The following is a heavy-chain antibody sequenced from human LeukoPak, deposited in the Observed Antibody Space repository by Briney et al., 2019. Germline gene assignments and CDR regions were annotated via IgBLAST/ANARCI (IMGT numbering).Heavy chain of an antibody. Sequence: GGSLRLSCAASGFTFSSYAMHWVRQAPGKGLEWVAVISYDGSNKYYADSVKGRFTIPRDNSKNTLYLQMNSLRAEDTAVYYCARDRGYSYGCFDYWGQGTLVTVSS. D-gene: IGHD5-18*01. CDR3: ARDRGYSYGCFDY. V-gene: IGHV3-30-3*01. CDR2: ISYDGSNK. CDR1: GFTFSSYA. J-gene: IGHJ4*02.